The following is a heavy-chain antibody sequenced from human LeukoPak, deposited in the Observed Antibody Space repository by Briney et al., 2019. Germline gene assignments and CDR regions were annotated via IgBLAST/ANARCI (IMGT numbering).Heavy chain of an antibody. V-gene: IGHV1-2*02. CDR3: ARATYLYTGYFDY. Sequence: GASVKVSCTASGGTFSSYAISWVRQAPGQGLEWMGWINPNSGGTEYAQKFLGRVTMTRDTSISTAYMELSRLRSDDTAVYFCARATYLYTGYFDYWGQGTLVTVSS. CDR1: GGTFSSYA. CDR2: INPNSGGT. D-gene: IGHD1-14*01. J-gene: IGHJ4*02.